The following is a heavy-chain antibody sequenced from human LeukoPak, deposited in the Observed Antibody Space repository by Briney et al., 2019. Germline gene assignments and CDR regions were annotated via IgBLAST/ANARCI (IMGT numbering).Heavy chain of an antibody. J-gene: IGHJ4*02. CDR1: GFSFSSYG. D-gene: IGHD3-10*01. CDR2: ISASGGST. CDR3: ARERRELLDPLYYFDY. Sequence: GGSLRLSCAASGFSFSSYGMSWVRQAPGKGLEWVSSISASGGSTYYADSVKGRFTISRDNSKNTLYLQMNSLRAEDTAVYYCARERRELLDPLYYFDYWGQGTLVTVSS. V-gene: IGHV3-23*01.